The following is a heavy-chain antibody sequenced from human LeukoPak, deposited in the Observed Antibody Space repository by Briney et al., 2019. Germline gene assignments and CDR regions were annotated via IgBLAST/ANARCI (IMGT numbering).Heavy chain of an antibody. V-gene: IGHV3-48*01. Sequence: GGSLRLSCEASGFTFSSYSMNWVRQAPGKGLEWISYISSGSITKYYADSVKGRFTISRDNAKRSLYLHMNSLRAEDTAVYYCAKPGSGYPFDYYYYMDVWGKGTTVTVSS. CDR2: ISSGSITK. CDR1: GFTFSSYS. D-gene: IGHD3-3*01. CDR3: AKPGSGYPFDYYYYMDV. J-gene: IGHJ6*03.